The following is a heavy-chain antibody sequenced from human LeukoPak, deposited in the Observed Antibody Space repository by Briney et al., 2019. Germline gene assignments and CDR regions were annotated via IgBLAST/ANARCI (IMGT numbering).Heavy chain of an antibody. CDR1: GGSISSYY. V-gene: IGHV4-59*01. CDR3: ARSGAARLHY. D-gene: IGHD6-6*01. CDR2: IHYSGST. J-gene: IGHJ4*02. Sequence: SETLSLTCSVSGGSISSYYWSWIRQPPEKGLEWIGYIHYSGSTNYNPSLKSRVTISVDTSKNQFSLKLSSVTAADTAVYYCARSGAARLHYWGQGTLVTVSS.